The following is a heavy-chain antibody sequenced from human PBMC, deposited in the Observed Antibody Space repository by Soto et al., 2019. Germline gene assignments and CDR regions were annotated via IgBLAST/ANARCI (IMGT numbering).Heavy chain of an antibody. Sequence: QVQLVESGGGVVQPGKSLRLSCAASGFTFSNYGMHWVRQAPGKGLEWVAVIRYDGSIEYYADSVKGRFTISRDNSKNTVSLKMNILRADDTAVYYWAKDFFYFNSRRLGIFYCWGQGTLVTVCS. CDR2: IRYDGSIE. CDR1: GFTFSNYG. V-gene: IGHV3-30*18. D-gene: IGHD7-27*01. J-gene: IGHJ4*02. CDR3: AKDFFYFNSRRLGIFYC.